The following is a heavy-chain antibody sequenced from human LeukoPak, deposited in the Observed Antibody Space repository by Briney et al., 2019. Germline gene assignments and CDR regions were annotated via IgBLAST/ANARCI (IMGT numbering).Heavy chain of an antibody. CDR2: IYPGDSDT. CDR3: ARHGSDFWSGYYQTSYYYYYMDV. Sequence: GESLKISCKGSGYSFTSYWIGWVRQMPGKGLEWMGTIYPGDSDTRYSPSFQGQVTISADKSISTAYLQWSSLKASDTAMYYCARHGSDFWSGYYQTSYYYYYMDVWGKGTTVTVSS. CDR1: GYSFTSYW. J-gene: IGHJ6*03. V-gene: IGHV5-51*01. D-gene: IGHD3-3*01.